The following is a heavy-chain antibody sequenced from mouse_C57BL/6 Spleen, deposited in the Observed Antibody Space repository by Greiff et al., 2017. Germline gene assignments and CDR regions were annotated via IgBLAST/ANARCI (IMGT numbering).Heavy chain of an antibody. CDR1: GYTFTSYW. CDR3: ARNYYGSSYGAMDY. D-gene: IGHD1-1*01. Sequence: QVQLQQPGAELVMPGASVKLSCKASGYTFTSYWMHWVKQRPGQGLEWIGEIDPSDSYTNYNQKFKGKSTLTVDKSSSTASMQLSSLTSEDSAVYYCARNYYGSSYGAMDYWGQGTSVTVSS. J-gene: IGHJ4*01. V-gene: IGHV1-69*01. CDR2: IDPSDSYT.